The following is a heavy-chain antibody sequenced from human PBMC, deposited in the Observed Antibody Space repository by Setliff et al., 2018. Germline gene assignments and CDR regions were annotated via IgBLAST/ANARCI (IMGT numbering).Heavy chain of an antibody. D-gene: IGHD3-3*01. CDR3: ARSWRAGALNHFDY. V-gene: IGHV1-18*01. J-gene: IGHJ4*02. CDR2: IGDQNGNT. CDR1: GYTFSSFG. Sequence: GASVKVSCKTSGYTFSSFGLSWLRQAPGQGLEWVGWIGDQNGNTIYAQKFQGRVAMTKDTSTTTGFMELKSLRSDDTAVYYCARSWRAGALNHFDYWGQGSRVTVSS.